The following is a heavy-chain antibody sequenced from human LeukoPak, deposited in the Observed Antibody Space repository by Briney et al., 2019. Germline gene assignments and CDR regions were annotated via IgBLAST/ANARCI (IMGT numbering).Heavy chain of an antibody. CDR1: GDSVSNKNTA. J-gene: IGHJ4*02. CDR3: SREVAYCGDDCYSAEFDY. Sequence: SQTLSLTCGISGDSVSNKNTAWNWIRQSPSRGLEWLGRTYYRSKWHYDYRGSVRSRISINPETSKNQFSLHLNSVTPEDTAVYYCSREVAYCGDDCYSAEFDYWGQGILVTVSS. D-gene: IGHD2-21*02. CDR2: TYYRSKWHY. V-gene: IGHV6-1*01.